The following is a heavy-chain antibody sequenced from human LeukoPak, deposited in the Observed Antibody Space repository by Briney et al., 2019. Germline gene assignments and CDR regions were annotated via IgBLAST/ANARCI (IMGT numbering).Heavy chain of an antibody. CDR2: INPNSGGT. J-gene: IGHJ5*02. CDR3: ARGPIPRYGSGSYYRWFDP. V-gene: IGHV1-2*02. CDR1: GYTFTGYY. D-gene: IGHD3-10*01. Sequence: ASVKVSCKASGYTFTGYYMHWVRQAPGQGLGWMGWINPNSGGTNYAQKFQGRVTMTRDTSISTAYMELSRLRSDDTAVYYCARGPIPRYGSGSYYRWFDPWGQGTLVTVSS.